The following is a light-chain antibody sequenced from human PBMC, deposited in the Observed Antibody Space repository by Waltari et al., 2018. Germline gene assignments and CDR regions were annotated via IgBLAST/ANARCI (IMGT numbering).Light chain of an antibody. V-gene: IGLV1-47*01. J-gene: IGLJ3*02. CDR1: SSNIGSNY. Sequence: QSVLTQPPSASGTPGQRVTISCSGSSSNIGSNYVYWYQQVPGTAPKLLIYRNKQRPTGVPDRFSGSKSGTSASRAITGLRSDDECDYYCAAWDDSLSGRVFGGGTKLTVL. CDR2: RNK. CDR3: AAWDDSLSGRV.